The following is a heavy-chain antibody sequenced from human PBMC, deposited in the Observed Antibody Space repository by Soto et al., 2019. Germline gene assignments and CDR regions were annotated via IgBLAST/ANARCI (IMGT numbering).Heavy chain of an antibody. J-gene: IGHJ5*02. CDR3: VHRRRLCDGGTCYYSWIEP. CDR2: IYWDDDK. Sequence: QITLKESGPTLVKPTQTLTLTCTFSGFSLTTSGMGVGWIRQPPGKALEWLALIYWDDDKRYSPSLKSRLTITKDTAKTQVVITMTNMDHVDTATYCFVHRRRLCDGGTCYYSWIEPRGQGALVTVTS. D-gene: IGHD2-15*01. CDR1: GFSLTTSGMG. V-gene: IGHV2-5*02.